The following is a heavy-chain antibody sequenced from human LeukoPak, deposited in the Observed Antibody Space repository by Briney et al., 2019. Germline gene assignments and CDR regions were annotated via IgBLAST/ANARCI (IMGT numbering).Heavy chain of an antibody. J-gene: IGHJ4*02. CDR3: ARDSPGYCGGGSCYGLDY. V-gene: IGHV3-21*01. CDR1: GFTFSSYS. Sequence: PGGSLRLSCAASGFTFSSYSMNWVRQAPGKGLEWVSSISSSSSYIYYADSVKGRFTISRDNAKNSLYLQMNSLRAEDTAVYYCARDSPGYCGGGSCYGLDYWGQGTLVTVSS. CDR2: ISSSSSYI. D-gene: IGHD2-15*01.